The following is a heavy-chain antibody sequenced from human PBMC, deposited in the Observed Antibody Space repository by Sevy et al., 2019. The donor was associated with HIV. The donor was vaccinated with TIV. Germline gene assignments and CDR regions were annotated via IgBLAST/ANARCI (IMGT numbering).Heavy chain of an antibody. CDR3: ARVPNYYYYYGMDV. CDR2: TRNKANSYTT. J-gene: IGHJ6*02. Sequence: GGSQRLSCAASGFTFSDHYMDWVRQAPGKGLEWVGRTRNKANSYTTEYAASVKGRFTISRDDSKNSLYLQMNSLKTEDTAVYYCARVPNYYYYYGMDVWGQGTTVTVSS. CDR1: GFTFSDHY. V-gene: IGHV3-72*01.